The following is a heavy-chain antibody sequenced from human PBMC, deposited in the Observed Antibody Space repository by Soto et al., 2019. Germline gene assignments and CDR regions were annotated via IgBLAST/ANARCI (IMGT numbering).Heavy chain of an antibody. CDR2: IYPGDSDT. J-gene: IGHJ6*02. V-gene: IGHV5-51*01. CDR3: ARLGFNYDFLSGYYNVHHYYGIDV. Sequence: GESLKISCKGSGYTFPTYWIGWVRQMPGEGLEWMGIIYPGDSDTRYSPSLQGQDTISADKSINSVYLQWSSLKASDTATFYCARLGFNYDFLSGYYNVHHYYGIDVWGQGTTVTVSS. CDR1: GYTFPTYW. D-gene: IGHD3-3*01.